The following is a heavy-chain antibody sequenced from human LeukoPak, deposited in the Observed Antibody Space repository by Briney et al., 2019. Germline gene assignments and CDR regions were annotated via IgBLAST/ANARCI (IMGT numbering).Heavy chain of an antibody. Sequence: GESLKISCKGSGYSINNYWIAWVRQMPGKGLEWMGIIYPADSDIRYSPSFQGQVTISADKSISTAYLQWSSLKASDTAMYYCARQEYCSGGSCYTWFDPWGQGTLVTVSS. CDR1: GYSINNYW. J-gene: IGHJ5*02. V-gene: IGHV5-51*01. D-gene: IGHD2-15*01. CDR3: ARQEYCSGGSCYTWFDP. CDR2: IYPADSDI.